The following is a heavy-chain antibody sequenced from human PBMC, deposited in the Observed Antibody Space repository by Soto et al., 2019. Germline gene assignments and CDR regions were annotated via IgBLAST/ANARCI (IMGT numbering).Heavy chain of an antibody. CDR1: GFTFSSYA. CDR3: AKVRAMEDFWSGYYLDFRGWFDP. CDR2: ISGSGGST. Sequence: GGSLRLSCAASGFTFSSYAMSWVRQAPGKGLEWVSAISGSGGSTYYADSVKGRFTISRDNSKNTRYLQMNSLRAEDTAVYYCAKVRAMEDFWSGYYLDFRGWFDPWGQGTLVTVSS. V-gene: IGHV3-23*01. J-gene: IGHJ5*02. D-gene: IGHD3-3*01.